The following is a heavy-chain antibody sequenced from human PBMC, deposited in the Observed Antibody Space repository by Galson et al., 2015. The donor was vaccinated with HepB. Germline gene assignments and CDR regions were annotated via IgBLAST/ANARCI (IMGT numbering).Heavy chain of an antibody. CDR2: INTNNGNP. D-gene: IGHD2-21*01. CDR3: ARDLGPMWGFLRLPFDS. Sequence: SVKVSCKASGNSFNYYAINWVRQAPGQGLEWMGWINTNNGNPTYAQDFAGRFVFSLDTPVSTTFLQISGLKTEDTAVYYCARDLGPMWGFLRLPFDSWGQGTLVTVSS. CDR1: GNSFNYYA. V-gene: IGHV7-4-1*02. J-gene: IGHJ4*02.